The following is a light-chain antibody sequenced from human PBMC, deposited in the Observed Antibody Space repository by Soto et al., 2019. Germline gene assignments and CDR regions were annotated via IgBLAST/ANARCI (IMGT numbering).Light chain of an antibody. CDR1: SSNIGSNF. J-gene: IGLJ3*02. CDR3: AAWDNSLRWV. CDR2: RTD. Sequence: QSVLSQPPSASGAPGQRVTISCSGSSSNIGSNFVYWYQQPPGTAPKLLIYRTDQRPSGVPDRFSGSKPGASASLVISGLRSEDEADYYCAAWDNSLRWVFGGGTKVTVL. V-gene: IGLV1-47*01.